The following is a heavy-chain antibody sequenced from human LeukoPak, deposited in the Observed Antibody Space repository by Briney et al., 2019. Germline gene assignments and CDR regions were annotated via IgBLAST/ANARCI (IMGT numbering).Heavy chain of an antibody. J-gene: IGHJ4*02. CDR1: GGSISSYY. CDR3: ARLKRIGYYFDY. V-gene: IGHV4-59*01. D-gene: IGHD2-15*01. Sequence: SETLSLTCTVSGGSISSYYWSWIRQPPGKGLEWIGYIYHSGSTNYNPSLKSRVTISVDTSKNQFSLKLSSVTAADTAVYYCARLKRIGYYFDYWGQGTLVTVSS. CDR2: IYHSGST.